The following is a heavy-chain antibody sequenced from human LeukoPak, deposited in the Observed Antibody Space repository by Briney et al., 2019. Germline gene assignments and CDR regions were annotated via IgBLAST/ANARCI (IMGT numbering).Heavy chain of an antibody. CDR2: INSAGSST. V-gene: IGHV3-74*01. Sequence: GGSLRLSCAASGFIFISYWMHWVRQAPGKGLVWVSHINSAGSSTSYADSVKGRFTISRDNAKNTLNLQMNSLRAEDTAVYYCARTLGGVMVPYGMDVWGQGTTVTVSS. J-gene: IGHJ6*02. CDR3: ARTLGGVMVPYGMDV. CDR1: GFIFISYW. D-gene: IGHD2-8*01.